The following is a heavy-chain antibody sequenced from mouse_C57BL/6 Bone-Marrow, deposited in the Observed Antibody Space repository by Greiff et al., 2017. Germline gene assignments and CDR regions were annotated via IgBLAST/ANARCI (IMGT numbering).Heavy chain of an antibody. D-gene: IGHD1-1*01. J-gene: IGHJ1*03. Sequence: VQLKESGAELVRPGASVKLSCTASGFNIKDDYMHWVKQRPEQGLEWIGWIDPENGDTEYASKFQGKATITADPSSNTAYRQRSSLTSDDTAVYYCTNYYGSNWYFDVWGTGTTVTVSS. CDR1: GFNIKDDY. V-gene: IGHV14-4*01. CDR2: IDPENGDT. CDR3: TNYYGSNWYFDV.